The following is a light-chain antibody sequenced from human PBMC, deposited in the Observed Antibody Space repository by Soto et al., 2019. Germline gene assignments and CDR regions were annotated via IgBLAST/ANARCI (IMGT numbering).Light chain of an antibody. CDR2: GAS. CDR3: QQYNNWRPG. J-gene: IGKJ1*01. CDR1: QSVSSN. V-gene: IGKV3D-15*01. Sequence: ETVMTQSPATLSVSPGERATLSCRASQSVSSNLAWYQQKPGQAPRLLIYGASTRATGIPARFSGSGSGTEFTLTLSSLQSGDFAVYYCQQYNNWRPGVGQGTKVDIK.